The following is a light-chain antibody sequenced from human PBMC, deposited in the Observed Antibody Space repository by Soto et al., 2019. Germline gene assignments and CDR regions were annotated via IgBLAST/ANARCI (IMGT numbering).Light chain of an antibody. V-gene: IGKV2-28*01. CDR1: QSLLNSNGNNY. Sequence: DIVMTQSPLSLPVTPGEPASISCTSSQSLLNSNGNNYLDWYVQKPGQSPQLLIHLGSKLASGVPDRFSGSGSGTSFTLKISRVEAEDVGVYYCMQPLRNPWTFGPGTKVEIK. J-gene: IGKJ1*01. CDR3: MQPLRNPWT. CDR2: LGS.